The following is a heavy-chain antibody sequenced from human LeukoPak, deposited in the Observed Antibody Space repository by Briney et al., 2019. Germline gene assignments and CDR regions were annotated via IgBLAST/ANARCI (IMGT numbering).Heavy chain of an antibody. J-gene: IGHJ6*03. CDR3: PRRSIYGSGSYYYYYYYMDV. D-gene: IGHD3-10*01. Sequence: SETLSLTGSVYGGSFSGYYWSWLPQPPGKGLEWFGEINHSGSTNYNPSLMSRVTISVDTSKNQFSLKLSSVTAADTAVYSRPRRSIYGSGSYYYYYYYMDVWGKRATVTVSS. V-gene: IGHV4-34*01. CDR2: INHSGST. CDR1: GGSFSGYY.